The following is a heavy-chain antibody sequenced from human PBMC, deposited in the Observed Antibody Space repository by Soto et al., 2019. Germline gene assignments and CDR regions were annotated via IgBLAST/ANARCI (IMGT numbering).Heavy chain of an antibody. J-gene: IGHJ5*02. D-gene: IGHD3-22*01. CDR1: GGSIISGGYY. CDR3: ARELIDNWFDP. Sequence: TLSLTCTVSGGSIISGGYYFICIRQHPGKGLELIGYIYYSGSTYYNPSLKSRVTISVDTSKNQFSLKLSSVTAADTAVYYCARELIDNWFDPWGQGTLVTVSS. V-gene: IGHV4-31*03. CDR2: IYYSGST.